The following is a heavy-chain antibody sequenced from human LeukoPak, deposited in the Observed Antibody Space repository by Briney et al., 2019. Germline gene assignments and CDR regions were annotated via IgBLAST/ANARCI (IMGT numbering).Heavy chain of an antibody. CDR3: AKVYVAQDYGDYFDY. CDR2: ISGSGGST. V-gene: IGHV3-23*01. CDR1: GFTISSYA. J-gene: IGHJ4*02. D-gene: IGHD4-17*01. Sequence: PGGSLRLSCAASGFTISSYAMSWVRQAPGKGLEWVSAISGSGGSTYYADSVKGRFTISRDNSKNTLYLQMNSLRAEDTAVYYCAKVYVAQDYGDYFDYWGQGTLVTVSS.